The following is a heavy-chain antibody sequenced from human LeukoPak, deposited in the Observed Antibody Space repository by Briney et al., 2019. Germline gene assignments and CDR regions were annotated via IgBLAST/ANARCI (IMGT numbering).Heavy chain of an antibody. D-gene: IGHD3-22*01. J-gene: IGHJ4*02. CDR3: ARGIYDSSGYYFFDY. CDR1: GGSFSGYY. Sequence: SETLSLTCAVYGGSFSGYYWSWIRQPPGKGLEWIGEINHSGSTNYNPSLKSRVTISVDTSKNQFSLKLSPVTAADTAVYYCARGIYDSSGYYFFDYWGQGTLVTVSS. V-gene: IGHV4-34*01. CDR2: INHSGST.